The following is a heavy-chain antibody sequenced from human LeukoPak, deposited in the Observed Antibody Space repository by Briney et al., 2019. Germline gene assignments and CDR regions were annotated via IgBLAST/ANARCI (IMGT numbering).Heavy chain of an antibody. CDR2: IYSAGST. CDR3: ARVWELSFDY. Sequence: GGSLRLSCAASGFTVSSDHMSWVRQPPGKGLEWVSVIYSAGSTYYADSVKGRFTISRDNSKNKAYLQMNSLTAEDTAVYYCARVWELSFDYWGQGTLVTVSS. D-gene: IGHD1-26*01. CDR1: GFTVSSDH. V-gene: IGHV3-53*01. J-gene: IGHJ4*02.